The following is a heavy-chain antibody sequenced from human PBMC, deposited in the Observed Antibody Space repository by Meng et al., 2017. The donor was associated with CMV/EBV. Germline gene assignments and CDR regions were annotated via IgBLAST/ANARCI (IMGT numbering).Heavy chain of an antibody. CDR2: ISSSSSYI. V-gene: IGHV3-21*01. Sequence: GGSLRLSCAASGFTFSSYSMNWVRQAPGKGLEWVSSISSSSSYIYYADSVKGRFTISRDNAKNSLYLQMNSLRAEDTAVYYCARAGGMYVGGSGIDYFDYWGQGTLVTVSS. CDR1: GFTFSSYS. J-gene: IGHJ4*02. D-gene: IGHD3-10*01. CDR3: ARAGGMYVGGSGIDYFDY.